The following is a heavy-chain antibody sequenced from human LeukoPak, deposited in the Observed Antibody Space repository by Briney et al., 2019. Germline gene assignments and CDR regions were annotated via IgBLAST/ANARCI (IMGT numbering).Heavy chain of an antibody. J-gene: IGHJ6*02. CDR1: GYSFTSYW. CDR3: ARAGSGYDYSGNYYGMDV. D-gene: IGHD5-12*01. V-gene: IGHV5-51*01. Sequence: GESLKISCKGSGYSFTSYWIGWVRQMPGKGLEWMGIIYPGDSDTRYSPSFQGQVTISADKSISTAYLQWSGLKASDTAMYYCARAGSGYDYSGNYYGMDVWGQGTTVAVSS. CDR2: IYPGDSDT.